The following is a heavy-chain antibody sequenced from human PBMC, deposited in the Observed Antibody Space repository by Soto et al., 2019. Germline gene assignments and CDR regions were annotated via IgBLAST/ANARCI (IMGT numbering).Heavy chain of an antibody. CDR3: AREPRHGNLFDY. J-gene: IGHJ4*02. CDR2: VYYSGNT. CDR1: GGSISSYY. V-gene: IGHV4-59*01. Sequence: SSETLSLTCTVSGGSISSYYWSWIRQPPGKELEWIGYVYYSGNTNYNPSLKSRVTMSVDTSRNRFSLKLSSVTAADTAVYYCAREPRHGNLFDYWGQGTLVTVSS.